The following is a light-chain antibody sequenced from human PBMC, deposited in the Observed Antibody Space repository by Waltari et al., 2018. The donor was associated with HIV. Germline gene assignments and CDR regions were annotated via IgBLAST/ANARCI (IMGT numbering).Light chain of an antibody. Sequence: DIVMTQSPDSLAVSLGERATINCKSSQSVLYSSNNKNYLACYQQKPGQPPKMLIYWASTRESGVPDRFSGSGSGTDFTLTISSLQAEDVAVYYCQQYYSTPLTFGGGTTVEIK. J-gene: IGKJ4*01. CDR2: WAS. CDR3: QQYYSTPLT. V-gene: IGKV4-1*01. CDR1: QSVLYSSNNKNY.